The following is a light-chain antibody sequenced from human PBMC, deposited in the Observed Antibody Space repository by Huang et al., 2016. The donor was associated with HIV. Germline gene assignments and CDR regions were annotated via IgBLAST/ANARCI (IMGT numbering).Light chain of an antibody. V-gene: IGKV1-6*01. CDR2: AAT. CDR3: LQDYNFPYT. CDR1: KGIIND. Sequence: ATQMTHSPSSLSACVGDRVTITCRAIKGIINDLGCYQQKQGKHTKLLIYAATSLQSDVPSRFSDSGSETNFTLTISGLQPEEFATYFCLQDYNFPYTFGQGTEVE. J-gene: IGKJ2*01.